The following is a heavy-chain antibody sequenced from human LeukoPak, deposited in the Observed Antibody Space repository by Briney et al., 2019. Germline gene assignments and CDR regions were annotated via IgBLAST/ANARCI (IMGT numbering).Heavy chain of an antibody. CDR3: AKDPRYYGSGSPWFDP. CDR1: GFTFSSYS. CDR2: IRYDGSNK. D-gene: IGHD3-10*01. V-gene: IGHV3-30*02. Sequence: GGSLRLSCAASGFTFSSYSMNWVRQAPGKGLEWVAFIRYDGSNKYYADSVKGRFTISKDNSKNTLYLQMNSLRAEDTAVYYCAKDPRYYGSGSPWFDPWGQGTLVTVSS. J-gene: IGHJ5*02.